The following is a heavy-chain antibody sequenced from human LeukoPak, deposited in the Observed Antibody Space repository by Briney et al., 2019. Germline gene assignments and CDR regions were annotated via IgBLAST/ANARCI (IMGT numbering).Heavy chain of an antibody. CDR2: ISHHASNQ. CDR1: GFTFSNYA. Sequence: GGSLRLSCAASGFTFSNYAMHWVRQAPGKGLEWVAVISHHASNQYYADSVKGRFTISRDNSKNTLYLQMNSLRAEDMAVYYCATQPCSGGSCYLGYWGQGTLVTVSS. CDR3: ATQPCSGGSCYLGY. J-gene: IGHJ4*02. D-gene: IGHD2-15*01. V-gene: IGHV3-30-3*01.